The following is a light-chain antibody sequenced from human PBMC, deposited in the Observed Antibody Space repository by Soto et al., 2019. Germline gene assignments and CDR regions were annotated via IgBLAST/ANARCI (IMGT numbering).Light chain of an antibody. J-gene: IGKJ2*01. CDR3: QQFYSYPYT. Sequence: AIQLTQSPSSLSASVGDRVTITCRASQGISSALAWYQQKPSKAPKLLIYGDSNLESGVPSRFSGSGSGTDFTPPISSLQPEDFATYYCQQFYSYPYTFGQGTKLEI. CDR1: QGISSA. V-gene: IGKV1-13*02. CDR2: GDS.